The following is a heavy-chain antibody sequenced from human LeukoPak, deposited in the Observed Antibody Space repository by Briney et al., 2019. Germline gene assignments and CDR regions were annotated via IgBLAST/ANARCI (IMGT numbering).Heavy chain of an antibody. CDR2: VYYSGST. D-gene: IGHD3-9*01. V-gene: IGHV4-39*07. J-gene: IGHJ6*03. Sequence: SETLSLTCTVSGGSISTSSDYWGWIRQPPGKGLEWIGSVYYSGSTYYNPSLKSRVTISVDTSKNQVSLKLSSVTAADTAVYYCARRRLRYFDWLEGDYYYYYMDVWGKGTTVTISS. CDR3: ARRRLRYFDWLEGDYYYYYMDV. CDR1: GGSISTSSDY.